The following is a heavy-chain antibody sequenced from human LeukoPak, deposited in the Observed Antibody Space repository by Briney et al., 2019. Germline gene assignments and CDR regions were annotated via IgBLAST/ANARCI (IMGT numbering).Heavy chain of an antibody. CDR1: GGTFSSYA. V-gene: IGHV1-69*04. CDR2: IIPILGIA. Sequence: EASVKVSCKASGGTFSSYAISWVRQAPGQGLEWMGRIIPILGIANYAQKFQGRVTITADKSTSTAHMELSSLRSEDTAVYYCARDRVATTGVFDYWGQGTLVTVSS. CDR3: ARDRVATTGVFDY. D-gene: IGHD5-12*01. J-gene: IGHJ4*02.